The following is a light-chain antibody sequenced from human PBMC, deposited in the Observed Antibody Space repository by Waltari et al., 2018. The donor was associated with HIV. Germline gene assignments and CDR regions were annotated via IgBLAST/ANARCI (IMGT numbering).Light chain of an antibody. V-gene: IGLV2-8*01. Sequence: QSALTQPPSASGSPGQSVTISCTGTSRDVGAYNYVSWFQQHPGKAPKLMFYHVTKRPSGFPARFSGSMSRHTPSLTVSGLQAEDEADYYCASHAGSKDVFGGG. J-gene: IGLJ2*01. CDR1: SRDVGAYNY. CDR3: ASHAGSKDV. CDR2: HVT.